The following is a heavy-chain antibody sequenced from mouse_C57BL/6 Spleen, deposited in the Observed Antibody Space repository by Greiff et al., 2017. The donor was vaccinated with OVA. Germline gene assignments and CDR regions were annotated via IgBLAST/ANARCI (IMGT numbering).Heavy chain of an antibody. Sequence: VQLQQSGPELVKPGASVKISCKASGYSFTGYYMNWVKQSPEKSLEWIGEINPSTGGTTYNQKFKAKATLTVDKSSSTAYMQLKSLTSEDSAVYDCARVYYGSSSSGYFDVWGTGTTVTVSS. CDR3: ARVYYGSSSSGYFDV. J-gene: IGHJ1*03. CDR2: INPSTGGT. D-gene: IGHD1-1*01. CDR1: GYSFTGYY. V-gene: IGHV1-42*01.